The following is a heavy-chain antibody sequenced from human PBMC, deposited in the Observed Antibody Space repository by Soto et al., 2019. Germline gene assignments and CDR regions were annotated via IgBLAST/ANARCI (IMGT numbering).Heavy chain of an antibody. CDR2: ITGGGAVT. CDR3: AKGFLHHDGSGRAGFDAFDL. Sequence: EVQLLESGGGLVQPGGSLRLSCAASGFTFSSYAMTWVRQAPGKGLEWVSAITGGGAVTYYADSVRGRFTISRDNSKNTLFLQMNSLRAEDTALYYCAKGFLHHDGSGRAGFDAFDLWGQGTMVTVSS. CDR1: GFTFSSYA. D-gene: IGHD2-15*01. J-gene: IGHJ3*01. V-gene: IGHV3-23*01.